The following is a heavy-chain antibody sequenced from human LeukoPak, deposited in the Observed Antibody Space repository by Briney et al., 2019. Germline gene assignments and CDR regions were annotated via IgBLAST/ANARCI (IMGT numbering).Heavy chain of an antibody. CDR3: ARHKMSRGYSYGRDAFDI. J-gene: IGHJ3*02. Sequence: SETLSLTCTVSGGSISSYYWSWIRQPPGKGLEWIGYIYYSGSTNYNPSLKSRVTISVDTSKNQFSLKLSSVTAADTAVYYCARHKMSRGYSYGRDAFDIWGQGTMVTVSS. V-gene: IGHV4-59*08. CDR1: GGSISSYY. D-gene: IGHD5-18*01. CDR2: IYYSGST.